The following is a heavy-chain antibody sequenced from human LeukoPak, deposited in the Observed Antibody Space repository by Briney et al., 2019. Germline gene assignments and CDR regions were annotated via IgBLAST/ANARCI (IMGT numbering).Heavy chain of an antibody. V-gene: IGHV4-34*01. CDR2: INHSGST. CDR3: AGDVVATLNAFDI. J-gene: IGHJ3*02. CDR1: GGSFSGYY. D-gene: IGHD2-15*01. Sequence: PSETLSLTCAVYGGSFSGYYWSWIRQPPGKGLEWIGEINHSGSTNYNPSLKSRVTISIDTSKNQFSLKLSSVTAADTSVYYCAGDVVATLNAFDIWGQGTMVTVPS.